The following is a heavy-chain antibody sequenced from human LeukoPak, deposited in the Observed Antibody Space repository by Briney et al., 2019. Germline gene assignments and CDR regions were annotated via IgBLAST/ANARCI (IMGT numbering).Heavy chain of an antibody. Sequence: GGSLRLSCAASGFTFSSNFMSWVRQAPGKGLEWVSVIYSGGSTYYSDSVKGRFTISRDNSKNTLYLQMNSLRVEDTAVYYCALGLVTDYWGQGTLVTVSS. D-gene: IGHD3-9*01. CDR1: GFTFSSNF. V-gene: IGHV3-66*01. CDR3: ALGLVTDY. CDR2: IYSGGST. J-gene: IGHJ4*02.